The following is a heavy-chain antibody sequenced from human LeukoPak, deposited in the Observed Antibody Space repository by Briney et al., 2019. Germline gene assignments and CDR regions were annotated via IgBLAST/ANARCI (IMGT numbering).Heavy chain of an antibody. V-gene: IGHV1-2*02. Sequence: ASVKVSCKASGYIFTGYYMHWVRQAPGQGLEWMGWINPDNGDTSYAQMLQARVTMTRDTSISTAYMELSSLRSDDTAVYYCARAMGGDNSGYRPFDYRGQGTLVTVSS. J-gene: IGHJ4*02. CDR2: INPDNGDT. CDR3: ARAMGGDNSGYRPFDY. D-gene: IGHD3-22*01. CDR1: GYIFTGYY.